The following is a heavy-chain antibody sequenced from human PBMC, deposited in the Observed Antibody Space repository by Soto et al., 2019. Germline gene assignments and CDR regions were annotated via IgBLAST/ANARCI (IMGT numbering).Heavy chain of an antibody. CDR1: GFTFSDYY. D-gene: IGHD5-18*01. J-gene: IGHJ4*02. V-gene: IGHV3-11*06. Sequence: QVQLVESGGGLVKPGGSLRLSCAASGFTFSDYYMSWIRQAPGKGLEWVSYISSSSSYTNYADSVKGRFTISRDNAKNSLYLQMNSLRAEDTAVYYCAVSPGTAMVMALDYWGQGTLVTVSS. CDR2: ISSSSSYT. CDR3: AVSPGTAMVMALDY.